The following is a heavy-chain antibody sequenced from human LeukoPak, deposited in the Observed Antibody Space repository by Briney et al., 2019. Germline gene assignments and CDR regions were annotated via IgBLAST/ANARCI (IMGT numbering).Heavy chain of an antibody. J-gene: IGHJ5*02. CDR3: AKDTGTTEFYFFDP. D-gene: IGHD1-1*01. CDR2: ISGNGDST. Sequence: GGSLRHSCAASGFTFSSYAMSWVRQAPGMGLEWVSTISGNGDSTFYTDSVKGRFTISRDNSKNTLFLQMNILRADDTAVYYCAKDTGTTEFYFFDPWGQGTLVTVSS. CDR1: GFTFSSYA. V-gene: IGHV3-23*01.